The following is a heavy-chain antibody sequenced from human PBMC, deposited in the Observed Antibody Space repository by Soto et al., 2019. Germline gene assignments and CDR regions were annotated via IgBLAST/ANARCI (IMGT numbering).Heavy chain of an antibody. CDR3: ARRDGYNAFDI. CDR2: INPNSGGT. D-gene: IGHD5-12*01. V-gene: IGHV1-2*02. J-gene: IGHJ3*02. Sequence: ASVKVSCKASGYTFTGYYMHWVRQAPGQGLEWMGWINPNSGGTNYAQKFQGRVTMTRDTSISTAYMELSRLRSDDPAVCYCARRDGYNAFDIWGQGTMVTVSS. CDR1: GYTFTGYY.